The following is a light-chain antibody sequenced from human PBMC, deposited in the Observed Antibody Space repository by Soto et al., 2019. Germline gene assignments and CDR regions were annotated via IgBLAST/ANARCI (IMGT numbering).Light chain of an antibody. CDR3: QQRSNWPLT. CDR2: DAS. J-gene: IGKJ4*01. Sequence: EIVLTPSPATLSLSPVERATLSCRASQSLSSYLAWYQQKPGQAPRLLIYDASNRATGIPARFSGSGSGTDFTLTISSLEPEDFAVYYCQQRSNWPLTFGGGTKVDIK. V-gene: IGKV3-11*01. CDR1: QSLSSY.